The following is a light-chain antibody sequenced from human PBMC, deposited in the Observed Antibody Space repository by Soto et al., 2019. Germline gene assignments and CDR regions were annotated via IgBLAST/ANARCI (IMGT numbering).Light chain of an antibody. J-gene: IGLJ2*01. V-gene: IGLV2-14*02. Sequence: QSALTQPASVSGSPGQSITISCTGTSSDVGSYNLVSWYQQCPGKAPKLLIYEVSNRPSAVSNRFSGSKSGNTASLTISTLQADDEADYFCSSYTSGTTPVVFGGGTKLTVL. CDR2: EVS. CDR3: SSYTSGTTPVV. CDR1: SSDVGSYNL.